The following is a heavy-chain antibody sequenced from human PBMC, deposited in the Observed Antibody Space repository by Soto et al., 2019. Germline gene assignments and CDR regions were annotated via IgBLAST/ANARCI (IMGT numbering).Heavy chain of an antibody. Sequence: SQARPVPWSVSGGFPSRGHYHWCCLRQHPGKGLEWIGYIYYSGSTYYNPSLKSRVTISVDTSKNQFSLKLSSVTAADTAVYYCARASFGVVRNGMDVWGQGTTVT. CDR2: IYYSGST. CDR3: ARASFGVVRNGMDV. J-gene: IGHJ6*02. CDR1: GGFPSRGHYH. D-gene: IGHD3-3*01. V-gene: IGHV4-30-4*08.